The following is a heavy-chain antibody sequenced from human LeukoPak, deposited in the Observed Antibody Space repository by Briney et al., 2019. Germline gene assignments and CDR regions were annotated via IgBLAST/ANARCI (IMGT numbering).Heavy chain of an antibody. CDR3: ARDRDWAFDY. CDR1: GFTFDIYS. CDR2: ISGSGNPI. D-gene: IGHD3-9*01. Sequence: RPGGSVRLSCAASGFTFDIYSMNWVRQAPGRGLEWVSYISGSGNPISYTDSVKGRFTISRDNAKNSLFLQMNSLRVEDTAVYYCARDRDWAFDYWGPGNLVTVSS. V-gene: IGHV3-48*01. J-gene: IGHJ4*02.